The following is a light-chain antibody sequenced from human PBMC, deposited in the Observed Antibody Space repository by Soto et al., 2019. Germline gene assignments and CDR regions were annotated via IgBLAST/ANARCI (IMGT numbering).Light chain of an antibody. CDR3: SSYTSSSSYV. CDR1: SSDVGGYNY. J-gene: IGLJ1*01. Sequence: QSALTQPASVSGSPGQSITISCTGTSSDVGGYNYVSWYQQHPGKAPKLMIYDVSNRPSGVSNRFSVSKSVNTASLTISGLQAEYEADYYCSSYTSSSSYVFGTGTKLTVL. V-gene: IGLV2-14*01. CDR2: DVS.